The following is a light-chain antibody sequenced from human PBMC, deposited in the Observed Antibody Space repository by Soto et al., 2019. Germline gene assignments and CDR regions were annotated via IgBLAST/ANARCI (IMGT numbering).Light chain of an antibody. CDR3: QNFDSAPQT. J-gene: IGKJ1*01. CDR2: EAS. V-gene: IGKV1-27*01. CDR1: QGIRHY. Sequence: DIQMTQSPSSLSASVGDRVTITCRASQGIRHYLAWYQQKPGKVPRLLIYEASNLQSGAPSRFRGGGSGTEFTLTISSLQPEDAATYYCQNFDSAPQTFGQGTKVDIK.